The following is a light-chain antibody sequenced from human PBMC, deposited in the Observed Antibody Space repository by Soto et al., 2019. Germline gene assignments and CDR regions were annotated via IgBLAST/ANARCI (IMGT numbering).Light chain of an antibody. Sequence: EIVLTQSPATLSLSPGDTATVSCRASQSVSSYMGWYQQKPGKAPRLLIYDDSNLATGIPARFSGSGSGTDFTLTISSLEPEDVAIYYCQQGSNYPLLGFGEGTKVDI. CDR1: QSVSSY. J-gene: IGKJ1*01. CDR2: DDS. V-gene: IGKV3-11*01. CDR3: QQGSNYPLLG.